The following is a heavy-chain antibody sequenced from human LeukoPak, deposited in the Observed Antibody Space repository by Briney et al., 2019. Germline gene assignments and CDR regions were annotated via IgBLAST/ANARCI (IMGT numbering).Heavy chain of an antibody. J-gene: IGHJ4*02. CDR2: INDSGGSK. Sequence: GGSLRLSCAASGFSFGTYGMSWVRQAPGKGLEWVPGINDSGGSKFYADSVKGRFTISRDNSKNTLYLQMKSLRAEDTAVYYCAKRVDYSSSSGGYFDYWGQGTLVTVSS. V-gene: IGHV3-23*01. CDR3: AKRVDYSSSSGGYFDY. D-gene: IGHD6-6*01. CDR1: GFSFGTYG.